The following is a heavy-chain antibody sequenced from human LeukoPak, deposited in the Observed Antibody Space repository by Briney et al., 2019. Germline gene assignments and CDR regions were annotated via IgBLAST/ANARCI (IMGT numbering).Heavy chain of an antibody. J-gene: IGHJ4*02. CDR3: ARLPKASSGYNYFDY. V-gene: IGHV4-34*01. Sequence: SETLSLTCAVYGGSFSGYYWSWIRQPPGKGLEWIGEINHSGSTNYNPSLKSRVTISVDTSKNQFSLKLSSVTAADTAVYYCARLPKASSGYNYFDYWGQGTLVTVSS. CDR1: GGSFSGYY. CDR2: INHSGST. D-gene: IGHD3-22*01.